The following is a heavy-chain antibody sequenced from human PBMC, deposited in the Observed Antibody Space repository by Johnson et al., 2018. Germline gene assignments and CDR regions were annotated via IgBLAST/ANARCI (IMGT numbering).Heavy chain of an antibody. V-gene: IGHV3-15*04. CDR3: AKLTGNYYYYYMDV. D-gene: IGHD4-23*01. J-gene: IGHJ6*03. Sequence: GVTESKTDGGTTDYAAPVKGRFTISRDDSKNTLYLQMNSLRAEDTAVYYCAKLTGNYYYYYMDVWGKGTTVTVSS. CDR2: TESKTDGGTT.